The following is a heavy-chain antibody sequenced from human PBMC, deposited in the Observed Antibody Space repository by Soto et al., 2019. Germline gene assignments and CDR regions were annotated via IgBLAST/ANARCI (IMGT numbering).Heavy chain of an antibody. CDR3: AKVGSFYGSGLDS. CDR2: VSGSGGSI. CDR1: GFTFSSHV. V-gene: IGHV3-23*01. J-gene: IGHJ4*02. Sequence: EVQLLESGGGLVHPGGSLRLSCAASGFTFSSHVMTWVRQAPGEGLEWVSAVSGSGGSIYYTDSVRGRFTISRDNSKNTMFLRMSSLRAEDTAVYYCAKVGSFYGSGLDSWGQGTLVTVSS. D-gene: IGHD3-10*01.